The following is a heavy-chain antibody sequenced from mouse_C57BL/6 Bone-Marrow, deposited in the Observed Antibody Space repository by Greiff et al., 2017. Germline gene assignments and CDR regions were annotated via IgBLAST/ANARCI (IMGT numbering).Heavy chain of an antibody. J-gene: IGHJ2*01. Sequence: VQLKESGAELVRPGASVKLSCTASGFNIKDDYMHWVKQRPEQGLEWIGWIDPENGGTAYASKCPGKATITADTSSHTAYLQLSSLTSEDTAVYYCTTYGLFDYWGQGTTLTVSS. CDR2: IDPENGGT. D-gene: IGHD1-1*02. CDR1: GFNIKDDY. V-gene: IGHV14-4*01. CDR3: TTYGLFDY.